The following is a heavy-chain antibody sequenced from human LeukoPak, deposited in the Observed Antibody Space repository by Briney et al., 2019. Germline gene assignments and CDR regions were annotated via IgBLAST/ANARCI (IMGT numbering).Heavy chain of an antibody. D-gene: IGHD6-6*01. Sequence: PSETLSLTCTVSGYSISSGYYWGWIRQPPGKGLEWIGSIYYSESTYYNPSLKSRVTISVDTSKNQFSLKLSSVTAADTAVYYCARDSRANSSPYYFDYWGQGTLVTVSS. J-gene: IGHJ4*02. CDR1: GYSISSGYY. CDR3: ARDSRANSSPYYFDY. V-gene: IGHV4-38-2*02. CDR2: IYYSEST.